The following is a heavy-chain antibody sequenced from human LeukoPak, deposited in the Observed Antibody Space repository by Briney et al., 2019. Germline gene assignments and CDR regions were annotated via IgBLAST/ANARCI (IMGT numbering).Heavy chain of an antibody. CDR2: IRYDGSNK. D-gene: IGHD3-10*01. V-gene: IGHV3-30*02. CDR3: AKERMYYYGSGSYYTSYNWFDP. J-gene: IGHJ5*02. Sequence: PGGSLRLSCAASGFTLKTYGMHWVRQAPGKGLEWVAFIRYDGSNKYYADSVKGRFTISRDNSKNTLYLQMNSLRAEDTAVYYCAKERMYYYGSGSYYTSYNWFDPWGQGTLVTVSS. CDR1: GFTLKTYG.